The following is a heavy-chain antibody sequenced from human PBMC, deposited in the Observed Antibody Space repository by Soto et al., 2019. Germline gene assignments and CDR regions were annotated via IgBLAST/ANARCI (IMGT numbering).Heavy chain of an antibody. J-gene: IGHJ6*02. CDR1: GYTFTSYG. Sequence: ASVKVSCKASGYTFTSYGISWVRQAPGQGLEWMGWISAYNGNTNYAQKLQGRVTMTTDTSTSTAYMELRSLRSDDTAMYYCAVPAKVVPAARGYYYYYGMDVWGQGTTVTVSS. V-gene: IGHV1-18*01. CDR3: AVPAKVVPAARGYYYYYGMDV. D-gene: IGHD2-2*01. CDR2: ISAYNGNT.